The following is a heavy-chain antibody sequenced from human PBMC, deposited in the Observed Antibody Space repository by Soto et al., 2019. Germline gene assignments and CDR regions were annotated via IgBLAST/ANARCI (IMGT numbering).Heavy chain of an antibody. V-gene: IGHV3-66*01. CDR1: GFTVSSNY. J-gene: IGHJ4*02. CDR2: IYSDGRT. D-gene: IGHD4-17*01. Sequence: EVHLVESGGGLVQPGGSLRLSCAASGFTVSSNYMSWVRQAPGKGLEWVSVIYSDGRTYYADSVKGRFTISRDSSKNTLYPQMNSLRTEDTAVYYCARDRYGGDYVTVYWGQGTLVTVSS. CDR3: ARDRYGGDYVTVY.